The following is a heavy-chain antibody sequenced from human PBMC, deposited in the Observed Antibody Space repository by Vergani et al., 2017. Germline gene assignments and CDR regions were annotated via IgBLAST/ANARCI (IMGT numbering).Heavy chain of an antibody. CDR3: ARGWLETDFDY. CDR1: GFTFSSYA. J-gene: IGHJ4*02. D-gene: IGHD5-24*01. Sequence: VQLLESGGGLVQPGGSLRLSCAASGFTFSSYAMHWVRQAPGKGLEWVAVISYDGSNKYYADSVKGRFTISRDNSKNTLYLQMNSLRAEDTAVYYCARGWLETDFDYWGQGTLVTVSS. CDR2: ISYDGSNK. V-gene: IGHV3-30*04.